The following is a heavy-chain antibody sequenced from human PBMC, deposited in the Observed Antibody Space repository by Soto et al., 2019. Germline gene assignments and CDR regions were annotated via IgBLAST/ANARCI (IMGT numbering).Heavy chain of an antibody. V-gene: IGHV1-24*01. J-gene: IGHJ5*02. CDR3: ATEMSGAARPGWFDP. Sequence: ASVKVSCKVSGYTLTELSMHWVRQAPGKGLGWMGGFDSEDGETIYAQKFQGRVTMTEDTSTDTAYMELSSLRSEDTAVYYCATEMSGAARPGWFDPWGQGTLVTVSS. CDR1: GYTLTELS. CDR2: FDSEDGET. D-gene: IGHD6-6*01.